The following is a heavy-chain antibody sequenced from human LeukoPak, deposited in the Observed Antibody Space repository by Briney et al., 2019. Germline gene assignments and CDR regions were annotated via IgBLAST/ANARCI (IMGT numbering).Heavy chain of an antibody. CDR3: ARSPRSNYYYMDV. CDR2: IIPIFATA. J-gene: IGHJ6*03. V-gene: IGHV1-69*06. Sequence: GASVKVSCKASGGTFSSYTINWVRQAPGQGLEWMGGIIPIFATANYAQNFQGRVTITADKSASTAYMELSSLRSEDTAVYYCARSPRSNYYYMDVWGKETPVTVSS. CDR1: GGTFSSYT.